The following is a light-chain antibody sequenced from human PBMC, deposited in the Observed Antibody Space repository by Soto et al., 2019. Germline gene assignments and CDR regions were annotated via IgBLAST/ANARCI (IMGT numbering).Light chain of an antibody. Sequence: QSVLTQPASVSGSPGQSITISCTGTSSDVGGYKYVSWYQQRPGKVPKLMIYDVSYRPSGVSNRFSGSKSGNSASLTISGLQAEDEADYYCSSYSRGNTYVIFGGGTKLTVL. V-gene: IGLV2-14*01. J-gene: IGLJ2*01. CDR1: SSDVGGYKY. CDR2: DVS. CDR3: SSYSRGNTYVI.